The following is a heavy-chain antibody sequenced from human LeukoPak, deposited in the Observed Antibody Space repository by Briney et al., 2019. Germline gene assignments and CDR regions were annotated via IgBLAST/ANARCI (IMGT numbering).Heavy chain of an antibody. CDR2: ISGSGTTI. D-gene: IGHD3-22*01. Sequence: PGGSESLSCAASGFSFRTYEMNWVRQAPGRGLEWISYISGSGTTIYDADSVKGRFTISRDNAKKSLYLQLNSLRAEDTAVYYCARTLESNGSPGNFDHWGPGTLVTVSS. V-gene: IGHV3-48*03. J-gene: IGHJ4*02. CDR1: GFSFRTYE. CDR3: ARTLESNGSPGNFDH.